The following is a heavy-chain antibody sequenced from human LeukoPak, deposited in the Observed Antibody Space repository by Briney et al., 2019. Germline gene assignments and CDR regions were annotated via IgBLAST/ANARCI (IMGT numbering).Heavy chain of an antibody. CDR1: GFTFTTYA. Sequence: PGGSLRLSCAASGFTFTTYAMTWVRQAPGKGLQRVSAISGSGGSANYADSVKGRFSISRDNSKNTLYLQMNSLRAEDTAVYYCAKAGYSNNWSRGYYFEFWGQGTLVIVSS. D-gene: IGHD6-13*01. CDR3: AKAGYSNNWSRGYYFEF. V-gene: IGHV3-23*01. J-gene: IGHJ4*02. CDR2: ISGSGGSA.